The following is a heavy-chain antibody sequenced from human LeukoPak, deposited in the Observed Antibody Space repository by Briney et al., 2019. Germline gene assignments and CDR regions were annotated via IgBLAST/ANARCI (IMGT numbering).Heavy chain of an antibody. Sequence: GGSLRLSCAASGFTFSDYYMSWVRQAPGKGLEWVSGISNSAGSTYNTDSVKGRFTISRDNSKNMLYLQMNSLRAEDTAVYYCAKGRYSGSYYFDYWGQGTLVTVSS. CDR1: GFTFSDYY. D-gene: IGHD1-26*01. CDR3: AKGRYSGSYYFDY. CDR2: ISNSAGST. J-gene: IGHJ4*02. V-gene: IGHV3-23*01.